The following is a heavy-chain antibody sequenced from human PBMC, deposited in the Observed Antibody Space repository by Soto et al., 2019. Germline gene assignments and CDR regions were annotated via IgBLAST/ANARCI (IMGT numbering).Heavy chain of an antibody. D-gene: IGHD1-26*01. CDR2: ISGYNGNT. CDR1: GYTFSNYA. Sequence: QVQLVQSGAEVKKPGASVKVSCKASGYTFSNYAITWVRQAPGQGLEWMGWISGYNGNTNYAQKLQGRVTMTTDTPTSKAYMERRRLRSDDTAVYYCARGWELGYWGQGTLVSVSS. CDR3: ARGWELGY. V-gene: IGHV1-18*01. J-gene: IGHJ4*02.